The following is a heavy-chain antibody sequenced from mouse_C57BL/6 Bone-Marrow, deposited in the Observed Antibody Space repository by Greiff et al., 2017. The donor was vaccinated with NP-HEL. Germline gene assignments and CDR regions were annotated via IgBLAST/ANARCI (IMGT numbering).Heavy chain of an antibody. V-gene: IGHV1-55*01. Sequence: QVQLQQPGAELVKPGASVKMSCKASGYTFTSYWITWVKQRPGQGLEWIGDIYPGSGSTNYNEKFKSKATLTVDTSSSTAYMQLSSLTSEDSAVYYCAREGHEGACFAYWGQGTLVTVSA. CDR1: GYTFTSYW. J-gene: IGHJ3*01. CDR3: AREGHEGACFAY. D-gene: IGHD3-3*01. CDR2: IYPGSGST.